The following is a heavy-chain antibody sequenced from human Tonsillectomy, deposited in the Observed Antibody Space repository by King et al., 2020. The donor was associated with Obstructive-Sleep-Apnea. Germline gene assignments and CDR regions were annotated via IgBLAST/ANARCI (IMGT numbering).Heavy chain of an antibody. J-gene: IGHJ4*02. CDR3: ARDAIGDGGLDY. Sequence: VQLVESGGGLVQPGGSLRLSCAASGFTFTSYWMTWVRQAPGMGLEWVANINPGGSAKYYVESVKGRFTISRDNAKNSLYLQMNSLRAEDTAVYCCARDAIGDGGLDYWGQGTLATVSS. CDR1: GFTFTSYW. D-gene: IGHD2-21*02. V-gene: IGHV3-7*03. CDR2: INPGGSAK.